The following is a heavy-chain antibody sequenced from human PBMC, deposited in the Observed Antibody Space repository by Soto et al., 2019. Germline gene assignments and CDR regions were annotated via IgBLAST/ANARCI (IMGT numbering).Heavy chain of an antibody. J-gene: IGHJ6*01. Sequence: SVKVSCKASGYTFTVYDMHWLRQAPVQGLEWMGWINPNSGGTNYAQKFQGWITMTRDTSISTAYMELSRLRSGDTAVYYCARDRSVLVAGAVYYCYGMEVWGQGSTVTVSS. D-gene: IGHD2-2*01. CDR2: INPNSGGT. CDR3: ARDRSVLVAGAVYYCYGMEV. V-gene: IGHV1-2*04. CDR1: GYTFTVYD.